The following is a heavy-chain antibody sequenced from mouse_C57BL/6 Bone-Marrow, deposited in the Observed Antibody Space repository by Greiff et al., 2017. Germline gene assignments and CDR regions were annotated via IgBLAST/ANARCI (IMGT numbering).Heavy chain of an antibody. Sequence: QVQLQQSGAELARPGASVKMSCKASGYTFTSYTMHWVKQRPGQGLEWIGYINPSSGYTKYNQKFKDKATLTADKSSSTAYMQLSSLTSDDSAFYYCTRGDYGNPGAYWGQGTLVTVSA. CDR2: INPSSGYT. D-gene: IGHD2-1*01. J-gene: IGHJ3*01. CDR1: GYTFTSYT. V-gene: IGHV1-4*01. CDR3: TRGDYGNPGAY.